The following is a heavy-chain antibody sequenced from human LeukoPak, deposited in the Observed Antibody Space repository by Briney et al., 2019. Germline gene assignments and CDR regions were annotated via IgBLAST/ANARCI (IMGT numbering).Heavy chain of an antibody. V-gene: IGHV3-11*01. CDR1: GFTFSDYY. CDR2: ISSSGSTI. J-gene: IGHJ4*02. CDR3: AKEFPDYYDSSGYCTFDY. Sequence: PGGSLRLSCAASGFTFSDYYMSWIRQAPGKGLEWVSYISSSGSTIYYADSVKGRFTISRDNAKNLLYLQMNSLRAEDTAVYYCAKEFPDYYDSSGYCTFDYWGQGTLVTVSS. D-gene: IGHD3-22*01.